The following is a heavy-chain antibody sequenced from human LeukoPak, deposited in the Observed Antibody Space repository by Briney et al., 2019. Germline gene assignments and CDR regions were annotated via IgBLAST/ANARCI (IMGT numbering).Heavy chain of an antibody. CDR2: IYYSGST. CDR1: GGSISSSSYY. J-gene: IGHJ4*02. D-gene: IGHD3-22*01. V-gene: IGHV4-39*02. CDR3: ARDPYYYDSSGYYLQSPFDY. Sequence: SENLSLTCTVSGGSISSSSYYWGWIRQPPGKGLEWIGSIYYSGSTYYNPSLKSRVTISVDTSKNQFSLKLSSVTAADTAVYYCARDPYYYDSSGYYLQSPFDYWGQGTLVTVSS.